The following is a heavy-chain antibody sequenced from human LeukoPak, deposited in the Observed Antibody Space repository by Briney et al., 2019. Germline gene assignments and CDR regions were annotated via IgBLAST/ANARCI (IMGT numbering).Heavy chain of an antibody. Sequence: GGSLRRSCAASGFTFSSYWMRWVRQGPGKGLEWVASIKQDGSEKYSVDSGKGRFTISRDNAKNSLYLQMNSLRAEDTAVYYCARNGFDDSSGYSLRRFDYWGQGTLVTVSS. CDR2: IKQDGSEK. CDR1: GFTFSSYW. J-gene: IGHJ4*02. D-gene: IGHD3-22*01. CDR3: ARNGFDDSSGYSLRRFDY. V-gene: IGHV3-7*01.